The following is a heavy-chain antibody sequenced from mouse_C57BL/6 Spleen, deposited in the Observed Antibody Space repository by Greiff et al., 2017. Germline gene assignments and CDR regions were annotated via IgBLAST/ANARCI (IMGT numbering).Heavy chain of an antibody. CDR3: AGGNDLYWYFDV. V-gene: IGHV1-80*01. CDR1: GYAFSSYW. Sequence: QVQLKESGAELVKPGASVKISCTASGYAFSSYWMNWVQQRPGKGLAWIGQIYPGDGDTNYNGKFKGQATLTADKSSSTAYMQLSSLTSEDSAVYFSAGGNDLYWYFDVWGTGTTVTVAS. CDR2: IYPGDGDT. J-gene: IGHJ1*03. D-gene: IGHD2-12*01.